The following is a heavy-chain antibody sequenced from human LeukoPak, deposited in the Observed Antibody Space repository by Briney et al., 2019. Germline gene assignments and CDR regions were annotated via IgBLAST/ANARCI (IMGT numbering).Heavy chain of an antibody. CDR1: GFTFRSHA. V-gene: IGHV3-23*01. CDR3: AKDTNCGGVCYFYYFDY. CDR2: ISSNGDKT. D-gene: IGHD2-21*01. J-gene: IGHJ4*02. Sequence: GGSLRLSCAASGFTFRSHAMSWVRLAPGKGLEWVSGISSNGDKTYYADSVKGRFTISRDNSKNTLYLQMNTLRAEDTAVYYCAKDTNCGGVCYFYYFDYWGQGTLVTVSS.